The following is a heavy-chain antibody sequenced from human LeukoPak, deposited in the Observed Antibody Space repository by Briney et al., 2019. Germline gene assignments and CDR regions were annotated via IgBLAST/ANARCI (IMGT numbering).Heavy chain of an antibody. CDR3: AKDRLRELLSFDY. CDR2: IRYDGSNK. D-gene: IGHD1-26*01. Sequence: GGSLRLSCAASGFTFSSYGMHWVRQAPGKGLEWVAFIRYDGSNKYYADSVKGRFTIPRDNSKNTLYLQMNSLRAEDTAVYYCAKDRLRELLSFDYWGQGTLVTVSS. CDR1: GFTFSSYG. J-gene: IGHJ4*02. V-gene: IGHV3-30*02.